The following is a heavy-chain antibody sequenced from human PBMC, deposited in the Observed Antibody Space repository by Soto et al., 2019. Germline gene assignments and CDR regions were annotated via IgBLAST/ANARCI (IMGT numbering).Heavy chain of an antibody. Sequence: SLTCTVSGGSISSSSYYWGWIRQPPGKGLEWIGGFYYSGRPYYNPSLKSRVTISVDTSKNQFSLKLSSVTAADTAVYYCARHTSDYGAYYYYGMDVGGQGTTVTVSS. CDR2: FYYSGRP. J-gene: IGHJ6*02. CDR1: GGSISSSSYY. CDR3: ARHTSDYGAYYYYGMDV. V-gene: IGHV4-39*01. D-gene: IGHD4-17*01.